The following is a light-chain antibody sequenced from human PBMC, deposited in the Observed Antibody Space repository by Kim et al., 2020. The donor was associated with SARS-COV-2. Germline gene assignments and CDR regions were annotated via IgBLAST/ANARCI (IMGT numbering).Light chain of an antibody. J-gene: IGLJ1*01. CDR3: SSYTSSSTYV. CDR2: DVS. V-gene: IGLV2-14*01. Sequence: LSQPASVSGSPGQSITISCTGTSSDVGGYNYVSWYQQHPGKAPKLMIYDVSKRPSGVSNRFSGSKSGNTASLTISGLQAEDEADYYCSSYTSSSTYVFGTGTKVT. CDR1: SSDVGGYNY.